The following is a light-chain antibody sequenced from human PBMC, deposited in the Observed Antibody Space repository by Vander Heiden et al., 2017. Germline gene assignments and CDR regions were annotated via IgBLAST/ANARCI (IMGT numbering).Light chain of an antibody. V-gene: IGLV2-23*02. CDR1: SSDVGSETL. CDR3: CSYAGRSTWV. J-gene: IGLJ3*02. Sequence: QSALTQPDSVSGSPGRSITVSCTGTSSDVGSETLFSCYQQHPGKAPKLMIYEVSKRPSGVSNRFSGSKSGNTASLTNSGLQAEDEADYYCCSYAGRSTWVFGGGTKLTVL. CDR2: EVS.